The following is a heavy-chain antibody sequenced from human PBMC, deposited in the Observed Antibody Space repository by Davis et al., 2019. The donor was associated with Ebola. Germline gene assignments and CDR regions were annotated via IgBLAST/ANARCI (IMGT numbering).Heavy chain of an antibody. J-gene: IGHJ6*03. CDR3: AKDRSSGSYDDYYMDV. Sequence: PGGSLRLSCAASGLTFSHFGMHWVRQAPGKGLEWVAVISNNDGYNKYYADSVKGRFTISRDNSYSMVYLQMNSLRAEDTAVYYCAKDRSSGSYDDYYMDVWGKGTTVTVSS. V-gene: IGHV3-30*18. D-gene: IGHD1-26*01. CDR2: ISNNDGYNK. CDR1: GLTFSHFG.